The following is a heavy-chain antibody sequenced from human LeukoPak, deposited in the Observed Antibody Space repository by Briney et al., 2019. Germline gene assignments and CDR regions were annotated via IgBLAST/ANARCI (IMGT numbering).Heavy chain of an antibody. V-gene: IGHV1-69*13. CDR3: ARVQSPYYDFWSGYYSFDY. J-gene: IGHJ4*02. CDR1: GGTFSSYA. D-gene: IGHD3-3*01. CDR2: IIPIFGTA. Sequence: SVKVSCKASGGTFSSYAISWVRQAPGQGLEWMGGIIPIFGTANYAQKFQGRVTITADESTSTAYMELSSLRSEDTAVYYCARVQSPYYDFWSGYYSFDYWGQGTLVTVSS.